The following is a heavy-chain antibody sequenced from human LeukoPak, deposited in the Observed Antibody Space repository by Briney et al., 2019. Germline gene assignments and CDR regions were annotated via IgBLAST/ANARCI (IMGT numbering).Heavy chain of an antibody. CDR1: GYTFTSYA. J-gene: IGHJ4*02. CDR2: INTNTGNL. D-gene: IGHD2-2*01. CDR3: AIEKSPSGPAFDY. Sequence: ASVKVSCKASGYTFTSYAMNWVRQAPGQGLEWMGWINTNTGNLTYAQGFTGRFVFSLDTSVSTAYLQISSLKAEDTAVYYCAIEKSPSGPAFDYWGQGTLVTVSS. V-gene: IGHV7-4-1*02.